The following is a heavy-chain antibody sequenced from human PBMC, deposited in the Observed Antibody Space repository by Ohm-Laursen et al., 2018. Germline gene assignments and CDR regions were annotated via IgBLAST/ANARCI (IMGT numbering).Heavy chain of an antibody. D-gene: IGHD3-3*01. J-gene: IGHJ6*02. V-gene: IGHV3-21*05. CDR1: GFPFSGYS. CDR2: ISHASSHI. CDR3: ARVAINLLRSLEWYLGGMDV. Sequence: SLRLSCSAFGFPFSGYSMNWVRQAPGKGLEWISYISHASSHIYYADSVKGRFTISRDNAKNSLYLQMNTLRTEDTAVYYCARVAINLLRSLEWYLGGMDVWGQGTTVTVSS.